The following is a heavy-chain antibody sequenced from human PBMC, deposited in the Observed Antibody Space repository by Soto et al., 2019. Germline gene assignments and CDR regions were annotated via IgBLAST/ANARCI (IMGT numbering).Heavy chain of an antibody. Sequence: GGSLRLSCSASGFTFNSYAMHWVRQAPGKGLEYVSAISSNGGSTYYADSVKGRFTISRDNSKNTLYLQMSSLRAEDTAVYYCVNPTVTKPGGSDYWGQGTLVTVSS. CDR2: ISSNGGST. V-gene: IGHV3-64D*08. CDR3: VNPTVTKPGGSDY. D-gene: IGHD4-17*01. CDR1: GFTFNSYA. J-gene: IGHJ4*02.